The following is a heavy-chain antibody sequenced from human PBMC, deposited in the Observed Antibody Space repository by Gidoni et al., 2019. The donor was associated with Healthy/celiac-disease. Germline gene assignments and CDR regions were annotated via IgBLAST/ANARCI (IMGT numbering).Heavy chain of an antibody. Sequence: EVQLVESGGGLVQPGGSLRLSCAASGFTFSSYEMNWVRQAPGKGLEWVSYISSSGSTIYYADSVKGRFTISRDNAKNSLYLQMNSLRAEDTAVYYCARDAPTVVTLFAFDIWGQGTMVTVSS. D-gene: IGHD2-15*01. CDR2: ISSSGSTI. CDR3: ARDAPTVVTLFAFDI. V-gene: IGHV3-48*03. CDR1: GFTFSSYE. J-gene: IGHJ3*02.